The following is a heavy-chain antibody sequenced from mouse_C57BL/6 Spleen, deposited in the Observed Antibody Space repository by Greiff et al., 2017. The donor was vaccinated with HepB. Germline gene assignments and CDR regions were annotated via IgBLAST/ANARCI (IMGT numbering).Heavy chain of an antibody. V-gene: IGHV5-9-1*02. D-gene: IGHD4-1*01. Sequence: EVKVVESGEGLVKPGGSLKLSCAASGFTFSSYAMSWVRQTPEKRLEWVAYISSGGDYIYYADTVKGRFTISRDTARNTLYLQMSSLKSEDTAMYYCTREEGNWAFDYWGQGTTLTVAS. CDR1: GFTFSSYA. J-gene: IGHJ2*01. CDR3: TREEGNWAFDY. CDR2: ISSGGDYI.